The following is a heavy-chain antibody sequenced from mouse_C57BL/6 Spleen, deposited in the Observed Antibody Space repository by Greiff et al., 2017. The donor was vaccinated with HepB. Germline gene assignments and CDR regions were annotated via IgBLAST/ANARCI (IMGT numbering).Heavy chain of an antibody. Sequence: QVQLQQPGAELVMPGASVKLSCKASGYTFTSYWMHWVKQRPGQGLEWIGEIDPSDSYTNYNQKFKGKSTLTVDKSSSTDYMQLSSLTSEDSAVYYCARSGYYGYYYAMDYWGQGTSVTVSS. CDR3: ARSGYYGYYYAMDY. J-gene: IGHJ4*01. CDR1: GYTFTSYW. D-gene: IGHD2-3*01. CDR2: IDPSDSYT. V-gene: IGHV1-69*01.